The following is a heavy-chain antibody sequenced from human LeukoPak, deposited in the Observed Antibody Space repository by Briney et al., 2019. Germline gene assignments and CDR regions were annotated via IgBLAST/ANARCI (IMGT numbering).Heavy chain of an antibody. Sequence: TPSETVSLTCTVSGGSISSYYWSWIRQPPGKGLEWIGYIYYSGSTNYNPSLKSRVTISVDTSKNQFSLKLSSVTAADTAVYYCARGLTTVVLDAFDIWGQGTMVTVSS. J-gene: IGHJ3*02. CDR3: ARGLTTVVLDAFDI. CDR1: GGSISSYY. V-gene: IGHV4-59*01. D-gene: IGHD4-23*01. CDR2: IYYSGST.